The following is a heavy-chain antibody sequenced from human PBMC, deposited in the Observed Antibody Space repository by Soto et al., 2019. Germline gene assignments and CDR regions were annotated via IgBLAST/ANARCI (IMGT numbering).Heavy chain of an antibody. CDR3: AKTNVDSERYFYRMGV. J-gene: IGHJ6*02. CDR2: ISGSGGST. Sequence: VQLLESGGGLVQPGGSLRLSCAASGFTFTNHPMSWVRLAPGKGLEWVSSISGSGGSTWYADSVKGRFTISRDNSKYTLYLQTNSLRAEDTAVSYCAKTNVDSERYFYRMGVWGQGTTVTVSS. D-gene: IGHD5-18*01. V-gene: IGHV3-23*01. CDR1: GFTFTNHP.